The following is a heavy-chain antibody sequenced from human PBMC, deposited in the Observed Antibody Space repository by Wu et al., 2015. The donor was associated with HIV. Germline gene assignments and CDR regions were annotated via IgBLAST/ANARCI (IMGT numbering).Heavy chain of an antibody. CDR3: ASDPGW. J-gene: IGHJ4*02. Sequence: QVQLVQSGAEVKKPGASVKVSCKASGYTFSGHYMHWVRQAPGQGLEWMGWINPNNGGTNYVQKFQGRVTMTRDTSTSTAYLELSRLRSDGTAVYYCASDPGWWGQGTLVTVSS. V-gene: IGHV1-2*02. CDR2: INPNNGGT. D-gene: IGHD2-15*01. CDR1: GYTFSGHY.